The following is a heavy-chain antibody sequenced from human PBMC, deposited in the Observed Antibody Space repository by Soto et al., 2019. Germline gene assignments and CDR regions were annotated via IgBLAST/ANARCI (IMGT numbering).Heavy chain of an antibody. J-gene: IGHJ5*02. CDR1: GGSISSGGYY. Sequence: KASETLSLTCTVSGGSISSGGYYWSWIRQHPGKGLEWIGYIYYSGSTYYNPSLKSRVTISVDTSKNQFSLKLSSVTAADTAVYYCARGGTEADYCASRRGGHSFGPEGFWFDPWGQGTLVTVSS. CDR2: IYYSGST. D-gene: IGHD5-12*01. V-gene: IGHV4-31*03. CDR3: ARGGTEADYCASRRGGHSFGPEGFWFDP.